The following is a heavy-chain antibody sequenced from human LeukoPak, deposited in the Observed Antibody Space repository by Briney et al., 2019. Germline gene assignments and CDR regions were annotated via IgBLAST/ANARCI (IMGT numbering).Heavy chain of an antibody. CDR3: AREREGYFDL. CDR1: GGSISSYY. J-gene: IGHJ2*01. Sequence: SETLSLTCTVSGGSISSYYWSWIRQPPGKGLEWIGDINHSGSTNYNPSLKSRVSISVVTSKNQFSLKLSSVTAADTAVYYCAREREGYFDLWGRGTRVTVSS. CDR2: INHSGST. V-gene: IGHV4-34*01.